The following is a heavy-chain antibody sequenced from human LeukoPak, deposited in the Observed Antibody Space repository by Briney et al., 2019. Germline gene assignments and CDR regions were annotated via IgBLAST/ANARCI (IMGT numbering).Heavy chain of an antibody. D-gene: IGHD3-10*01. CDR1: GGSISSSNYY. Sequence: SETLSLTCTVSGGSISSSNYYWGWIRQPPGKGLEWIGSIHYSGSTYYNPSLKSRVTVSVDTSKNQFTVNLSSVTAADTAVYYRTRHFGSGRDDYWGQGTLVTVSS. V-gene: IGHV4-39*01. CDR2: IHYSGST. J-gene: IGHJ4*02. CDR3: TRHFGSGRDDY.